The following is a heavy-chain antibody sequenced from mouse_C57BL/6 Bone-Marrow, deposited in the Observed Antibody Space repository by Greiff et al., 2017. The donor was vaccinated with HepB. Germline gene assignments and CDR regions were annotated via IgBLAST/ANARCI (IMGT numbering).Heavy chain of an antibody. CDR3: ARSGVITWYFDV. J-gene: IGHJ1*03. D-gene: IGHD1-1*01. CDR2: INPYNGDT. Sequence: EVKLVESGPELVKPGDSVKISCKASGYSFTGYFMNWVMQSHGKSLEWIGRINPYNGDTFYNQKFKGKATLTVDKSSSTAHMELRSLTSEDSAVYYCARSGVITWYFDVWGTGTTVTVSS. CDR1: GYSFTGYF. V-gene: IGHV1-20*01.